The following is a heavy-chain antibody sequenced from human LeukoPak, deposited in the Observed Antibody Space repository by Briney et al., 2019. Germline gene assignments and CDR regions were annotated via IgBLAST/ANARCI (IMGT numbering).Heavy chain of an antibody. D-gene: IGHD1-1*01. CDR2: INPGGITP. V-gene: IGHV3-23*03. CDR3: AKDRAGTPWAD. CDR1: GFTFTTYS. Sequence: GGPLRLSCAPSGFTFTTYSMTWVRHAPGKGLEGASPINPGGITPYYADPVKGPFTITRENSKNTVSLQMDSLRADDTAVYYCAKDRAGTPWADWGQGTLVTVSS. J-gene: IGHJ4*02.